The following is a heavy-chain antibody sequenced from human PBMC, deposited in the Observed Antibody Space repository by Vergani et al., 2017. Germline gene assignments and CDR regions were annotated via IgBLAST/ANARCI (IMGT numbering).Heavy chain of an antibody. D-gene: IGHD2-2*02. CDR2: IYYSGST. J-gene: IGHJ6*03. CDR3: AREGPIVVPAAIKPSHYYYYMDV. V-gene: IGHV4-59*01. Sequence: QVQLQESGPGLVKPSETLPLTCTVSGGSISSYYWSWIRQPPGKGLEWIGYIYYSGSTNYNPSLKSRVTISVDTSKNQFSLKLSSVTAADTAVYYCAREGPIVVPAAIKPSHYYYYMDVWGKXP. CDR1: GGSISSYY.